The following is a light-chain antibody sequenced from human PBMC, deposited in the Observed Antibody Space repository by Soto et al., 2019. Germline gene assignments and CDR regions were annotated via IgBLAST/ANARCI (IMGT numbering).Light chain of an antibody. CDR1: QSVSSN. CDR2: GAS. V-gene: IGKV3-15*01. Sequence: EILITQSPATLSVSPGERATLSCRASQSVSSNLAWYQQKPGQAPRLIIYGASTRATGIPARFSGSGSGTEFTLTISSLQSEDFAVYYCQQYNNWPPVTFGQGTKVDIK. J-gene: IGKJ1*01. CDR3: QQYNNWPPVT.